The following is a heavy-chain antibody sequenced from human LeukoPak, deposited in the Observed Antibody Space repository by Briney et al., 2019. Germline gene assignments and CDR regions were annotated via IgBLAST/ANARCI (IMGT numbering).Heavy chain of an antibody. J-gene: IGHJ2*01. V-gene: IGHV4-59*08. CDR3: ARQGGGFWYFDL. Sequence: PSETLSLTCTVSGGSISSYYWSWIRQPPGKGLEWIGYIYYSGSTNYNPSLKSRVTISVDTSKNQFSLKLSSVTVADTAVYYCARQGGGFWYFDLWSRGTLVTVSS. D-gene: IGHD6-25*01. CDR1: GGSISSYY. CDR2: IYYSGST.